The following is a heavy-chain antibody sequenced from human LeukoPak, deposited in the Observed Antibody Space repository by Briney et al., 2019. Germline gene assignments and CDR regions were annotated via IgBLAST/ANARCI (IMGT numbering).Heavy chain of an antibody. Sequence: SETLSLTCAVSGGSISSGGYSWSWIRQPPGKGLEWIGYIYHSGSTYYNPSLKSRVTISVDRTTNQFSLKLISVTAADTAVYYCARGPVREPAFDIWGQGTMVTVSS. V-gene: IGHV4-30-2*01. CDR2: IYHSGST. CDR3: ARGPVREPAFDI. CDR1: GGSISSGGYS. J-gene: IGHJ3*02. D-gene: IGHD5-24*01.